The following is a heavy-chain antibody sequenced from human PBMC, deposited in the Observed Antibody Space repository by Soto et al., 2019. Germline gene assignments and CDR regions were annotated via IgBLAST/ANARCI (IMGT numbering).Heavy chain of an antibody. J-gene: IGHJ3*02. D-gene: IGHD6-19*01. CDR2: IYPGDSDT. CDR1: GYSFTSYW. CDR3: ARGGSGWYEPDAFDI. V-gene: IGHV5-51*01. Sequence: RGESLKISCKGSGYSFTSYWIGWVRQMPGKGLEWMGIIYPGDSDTRYSPSFQGQVTISADRSISTAYLQWSSLKASDTAMYYCARGGSGWYEPDAFDIWGQGTMVTVSS.